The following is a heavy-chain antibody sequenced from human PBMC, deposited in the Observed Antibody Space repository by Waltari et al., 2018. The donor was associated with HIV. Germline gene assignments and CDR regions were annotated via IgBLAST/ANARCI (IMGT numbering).Heavy chain of an antibody. CDR3: AKGCGSGYYYYGMDV. Sequence: EVQLLESGGGLVQPGGSLRLSCAASGFTFSSYAMSWVRQAPGKGLEWVSAIVGSGGSTYYADSVKGRFTISRDNSKNTLYLQMNSLRAEDTAVYYCAKGCGSGYYYYGMDVWGQGTTVTVTS. CDR1: GFTFSSYA. J-gene: IGHJ6*02. D-gene: IGHD2-21*01. CDR2: IVGSGGST. V-gene: IGHV3-23*01.